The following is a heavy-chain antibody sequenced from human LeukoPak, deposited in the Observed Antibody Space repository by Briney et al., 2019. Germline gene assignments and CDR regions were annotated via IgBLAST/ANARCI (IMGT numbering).Heavy chain of an antibody. CDR1: GFTFSSSG. CDR2: ILYNGSNK. CDR3: ARAGGYCSGGSCYRGYSWFDP. J-gene: IGHJ5*02. Sequence: PGGSLRLSCAASGFTFSSSGMHWVRQAPGKGLEWGAVILYNGSNKYYADSVKGRFTISRDNSKNTLYLQMNSLRVEDTAVYYCARAGGYCSGGSCYRGYSWFDPWGQGTLVTVSS. D-gene: IGHD2-15*01. V-gene: IGHV3-33*01.